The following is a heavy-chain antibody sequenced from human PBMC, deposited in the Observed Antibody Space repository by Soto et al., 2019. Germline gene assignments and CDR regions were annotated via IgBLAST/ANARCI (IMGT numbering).Heavy chain of an antibody. CDR3: ARHTVVVTGIDLDEYYFDY. J-gene: IGHJ4*02. CDR2: IDPSDSYT. V-gene: IGHV5-10-1*01. Sequence: GESLKISCKGSGYSFTSYWISWVRQMPGKGLEWMGRIDPSDSYTNYSPSFQGHVTISADKSISTAYLQWSSLKASDTAMYYCARHTVVVTGIDLDEYYFDYWGQGTLVTVSS. D-gene: IGHD2-21*02. CDR1: GYSFTSYW.